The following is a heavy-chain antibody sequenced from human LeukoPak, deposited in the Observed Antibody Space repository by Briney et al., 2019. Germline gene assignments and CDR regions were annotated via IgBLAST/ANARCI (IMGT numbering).Heavy chain of an antibody. CDR3: AKELYPYYYYYGMDV. D-gene: IGHD2-2*02. CDR2: ISYDGSNK. V-gene: IGHV3-30*18. CDR1: GFTFSSYG. J-gene: IGHJ6*02. Sequence: PGRSLRLSCAASGFTFSSYGMHWVRQAPGKGLEGVAVISYDGSNKYYADSVKGRFTISRDNSKNTLYLQMNSLRAEDTAVYYCAKELYPYYYYYGMDVWGQGTTVTVSS.